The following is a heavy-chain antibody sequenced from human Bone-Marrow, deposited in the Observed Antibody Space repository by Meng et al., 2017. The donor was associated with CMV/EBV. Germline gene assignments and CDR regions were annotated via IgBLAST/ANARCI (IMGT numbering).Heavy chain of an antibody. CDR3: ARGFPTQWLVLDY. J-gene: IGHJ4*02. V-gene: IGHV3-21*01. Sequence: GGSLRLSCAASGFTFSSYSMNWVRQAPGKGLEWVSSISSSSSYIYYADSVKGRFTISRDNAKNSLYLQMNSLRAEDTAVYYCARGFPTQWLVLDYWGQGTLVTVSS. D-gene: IGHD6-19*01. CDR1: GFTFSSYS. CDR2: ISSSSSYI.